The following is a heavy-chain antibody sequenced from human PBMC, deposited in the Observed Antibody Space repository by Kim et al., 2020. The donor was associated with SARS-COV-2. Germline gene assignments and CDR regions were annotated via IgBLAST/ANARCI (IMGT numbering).Heavy chain of an antibody. CDR1: GFTFSSYW. J-gene: IGHJ6*02. Sequence: GGSLRLSCAASGFTFSSYWMSWVRQAPGKGLEWAANIKQDGSEKYYVDSVKGRFTISRDNAKNSLYLQMNSLRAEDTAVYYCARVYIYYYYGMDVWGQGTTVTVSS. CDR3: ARVYIYYYYGMDV. V-gene: IGHV3-7*03. CDR2: IKQDGSEK.